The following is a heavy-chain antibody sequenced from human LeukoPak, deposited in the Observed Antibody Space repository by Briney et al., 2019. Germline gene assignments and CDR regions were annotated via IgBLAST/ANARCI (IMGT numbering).Heavy chain of an antibody. CDR1: GGSFSGYY. CDR3: ARIGLRYFDWSPSGMDV. Sequence: PSETLSLTCAVYGGSFSGYYWSWIRQPPGKGLEWIGEINHSGSTNYNPSLKSRVTISVDTSKNQFSLKLSSVTAADTAVYYCARIGLRYFDWSPSGMDVWGQGTTVTVSS. V-gene: IGHV4-34*01. D-gene: IGHD3-9*01. CDR2: INHSGST. J-gene: IGHJ6*02.